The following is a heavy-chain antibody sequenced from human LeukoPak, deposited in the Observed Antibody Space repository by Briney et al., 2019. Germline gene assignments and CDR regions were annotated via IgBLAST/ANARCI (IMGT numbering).Heavy chain of an antibody. J-gene: IGHJ4*02. V-gene: IGHV3-23*05. D-gene: IGHD2-21*01. CDR3: ATDCCSEEKTMFDS. Sequence: PGGSLRLSCAASGFNFAANGMAWVRQAPGKGLEWLCTVDSSGTRTHYADSVKGRFTISRDNSKSTLFLQINGLRGEDTAVYYCATDCCSEEKTMFDSWGQGNLVTVSS. CDR1: GFNFAANG. CDR2: VDSSGTRT.